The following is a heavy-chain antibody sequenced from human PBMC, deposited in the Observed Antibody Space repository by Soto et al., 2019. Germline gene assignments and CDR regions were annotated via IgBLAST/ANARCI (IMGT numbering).Heavy chain of an antibody. CDR1: GFTFSRYW. CDR3: ARDSGYNWNDYAFDI. D-gene: IGHD1-1*01. V-gene: IGHV3-7*01. Sequence: LRLSCAASGFTFSRYWMSWVRQAPGKGLEWVANIKQGGSEKFYLDSVKGRFTISRDNAKNSLFLQLNSLSAEDTAMYYCARDSGYNWNDYAFDIWGQGTMVTVSS. CDR2: IKQGGSEK. J-gene: IGHJ3*02.